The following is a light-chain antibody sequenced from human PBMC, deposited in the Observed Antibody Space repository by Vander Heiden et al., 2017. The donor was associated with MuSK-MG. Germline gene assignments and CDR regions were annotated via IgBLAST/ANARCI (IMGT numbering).Light chain of an antibody. V-gene: IGKV1-33*01. CDR3: QQDDNLPLT. Sequence: DIEMTQSPSSLSASVGDRVTITCQASQDISNYLNWYQQKPGKAPKLLIYDASNLETGVPSRFSGSGSGTYFTFTISSLQPEDLATYFCQQDDNLPLTFGGGTKVEIK. J-gene: IGKJ4*01. CDR2: DAS. CDR1: QDISNY.